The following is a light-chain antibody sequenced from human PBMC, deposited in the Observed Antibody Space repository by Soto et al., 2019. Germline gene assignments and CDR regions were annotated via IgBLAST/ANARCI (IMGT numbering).Light chain of an antibody. V-gene: IGLV2-14*01. CDR1: SSDIGGFNY. CDR2: EVN. J-gene: IGLJ2*01. Sequence: QSALTQPASVSGSLGQSITISCTGTSSDIGGFNYVSWYQHHPGKAPQLIIYEVNNRPSGVSNRFSGSKSGNTASLTISGLQAEDEADYFCTAYTSGTSPWLFGGGTKLTVL. CDR3: TAYTSGTSPWL.